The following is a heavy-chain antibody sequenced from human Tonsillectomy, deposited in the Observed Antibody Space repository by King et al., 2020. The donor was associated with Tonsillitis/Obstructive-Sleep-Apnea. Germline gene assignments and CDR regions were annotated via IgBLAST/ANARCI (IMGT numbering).Heavy chain of an antibody. CDR1: GFTFSDYY. Sequence: VQLVQSGGGLVKPGGSLRLSCAASGFTFSDYYMSWIRQAPGKGLEWVSYISSTTTLTNYADSVKGRFTISRDNAKNSLYLQMNSLRAEDTAVYYCARDKAFRGIGIGMDVWGQGTTVTVSS. D-gene: IGHD1-26*01. CDR3: ARDKAFRGIGIGMDV. CDR2: ISSTTTLT. J-gene: IGHJ6*02. V-gene: IGHV3-11*06.